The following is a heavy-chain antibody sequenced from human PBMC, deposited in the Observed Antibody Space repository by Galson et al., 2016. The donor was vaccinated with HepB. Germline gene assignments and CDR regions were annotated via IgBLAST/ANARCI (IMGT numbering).Heavy chain of an antibody. CDR1: GFIFSDHY. CDR2: SRNKADNYIT. V-gene: IGHV3-72*01. D-gene: IGHD2-2*01. CDR3: VKDPHCSSTSCYEI. J-gene: IGHJ4*02. Sequence: SLRLSCAVSGFIFSDHYMDWVRQAPGKGLEWVGRSRNKADNYITEYAASVKGRFTLSRDHAEPSFYLQMNSLRPEDTAVYYCVKDPHCSSTSCYEIWGQGTLVTVSS.